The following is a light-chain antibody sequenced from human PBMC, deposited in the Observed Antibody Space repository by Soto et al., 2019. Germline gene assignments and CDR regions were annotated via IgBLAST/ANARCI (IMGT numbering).Light chain of an antibody. Sequence: DVVMTQSPLSLPVTLGQPASISSRSSQSLVYSDGNTSLNWGQQRPCQSPRRLIYKVANRDSGVPERFCVSGSGTDFTLNISRVEAEDVGVYYGMQGKHWRSVTFSGGTKVEIK. CDR3: MQGKHWRSVT. J-gene: IGKJ4*01. CDR1: QSLVYSDGNTS. V-gene: IGKV2-30*01. CDR2: KVA.